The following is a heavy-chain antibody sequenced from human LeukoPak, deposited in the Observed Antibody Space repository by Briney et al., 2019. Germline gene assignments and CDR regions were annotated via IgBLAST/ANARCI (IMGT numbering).Heavy chain of an antibody. D-gene: IGHD3-16*01. CDR2: NSMTGVT. CDR1: GGSISSSPYY. CDR3: ASAPRQASIGGLEY. Sequence: SETLSLTCTVSGGSISSSPYYWPSIRQPPGKGLEWIGANSMTGVTYYHPSLRSRVSIFADTSKNHFSLNLRSVTAADTALYYCASAPRQASIGGLEYWGQGTLVSVSS. V-gene: IGHV4-39*02. J-gene: IGHJ4*02.